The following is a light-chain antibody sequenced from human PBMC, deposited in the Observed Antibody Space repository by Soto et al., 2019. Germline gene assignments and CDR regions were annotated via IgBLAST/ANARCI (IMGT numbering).Light chain of an antibody. CDR2: EDT. J-gene: IGLJ1*01. CDR1: SSNIGAGYE. CDR3: QYYDNSLSGSYV. V-gene: IGLV1-40*01. Sequence: QSALTQPPSVSGAPGERVTISCTGSSSNIGAGYEVHWYQQLPGTSPKLLIYEDTDRPSGVPDRFSGSKSGTSASLAITGLLAEDEADYYCQYYDNSLSGSYVFGTGTKVTVL.